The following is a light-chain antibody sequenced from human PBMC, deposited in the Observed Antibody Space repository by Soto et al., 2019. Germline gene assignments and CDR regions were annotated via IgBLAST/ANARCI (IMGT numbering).Light chain of an antibody. CDR2: GAS. CDR3: QHYSIWPT. Sequence: EIEMTQSPATLSLAPGERVTLSCRASESVSTNLAWYQQKAGQAPSILIYGASTSATGIPARFSGSGSGTEFTLTISGLQSEDFAVYDCQHYSIWPTFGQGTKVEIK. V-gene: IGKV3-15*01. J-gene: IGKJ1*01. CDR1: ESVSTN.